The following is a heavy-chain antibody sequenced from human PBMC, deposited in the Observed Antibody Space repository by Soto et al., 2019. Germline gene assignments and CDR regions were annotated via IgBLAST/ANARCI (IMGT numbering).Heavy chain of an antibody. CDR2: ISNNRSTI. CDR3: AKDTVVTS. J-gene: IGHJ4*02. V-gene: IGHV3-48*01. D-gene: IGHD2-15*01. Sequence: GGSLDLSCAASGFTFSSYSMNWVRQAPGKGLEWVSYISNNRSTIYYADSVKGRFTISRDNSKNTLYLQMNSLRAEDTAVYYCAKDTVVTSWGQGTPVPVSS. CDR1: GFTFSSYS.